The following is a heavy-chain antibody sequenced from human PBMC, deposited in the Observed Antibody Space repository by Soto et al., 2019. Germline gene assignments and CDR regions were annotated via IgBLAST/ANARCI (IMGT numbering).Heavy chain of an antibody. CDR2: ISSGGSTI. J-gene: IGHJ4*02. Sequence: GGSLRLSCAASGFTFSSFEMNWVRQTPRKGLEWLSYISSGGSTIYYADSVKGRFTTSRDNARDSLFLQMNSLRAEDTAVYYWVKQQILRRGFFDFWGQGTLVTVSS. CDR1: GFTFSSFE. V-gene: IGHV3-48*03. D-gene: IGHD6-13*01. CDR3: VKQQILRRGFFDF.